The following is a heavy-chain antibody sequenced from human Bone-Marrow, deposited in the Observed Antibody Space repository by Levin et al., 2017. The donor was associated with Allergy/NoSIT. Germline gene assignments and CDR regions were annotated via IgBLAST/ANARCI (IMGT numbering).Heavy chain of an antibody. D-gene: IGHD3-22*01. J-gene: IGHJ4*02. Sequence: PSETLSLTCTVSGGSVDSGGYFWSWIRQPPGKGLEWIGYINYSGSTKYNPSLKSRLTISVDTSKNQFSLKLTSVTAADTAVYYCGRIKISYYDTAGVAPSYYFDYWGQGTLVTVSS. CDR1: GGSVDSGGYF. CDR2: INYSGST. CDR3: GRIKISYYDTAGVAPSYYFDY. V-gene: IGHV4-61*08.